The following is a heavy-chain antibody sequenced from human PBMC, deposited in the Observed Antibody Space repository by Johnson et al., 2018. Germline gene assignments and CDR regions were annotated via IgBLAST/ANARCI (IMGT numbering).Heavy chain of an antibody. Sequence: EVQLVESGGGVIQPGGSLRLSCEASDFSVSNSYINWVRQTPGKGLECVSVIYRDGSEFYAESVKGRFTVSRDTSKRMVYLQMTNGRAEDTAGYYCAGGRFRLFGGSALGYGMDVWGRGTTVIVSS. D-gene: IGHD3-10*02. V-gene: IGHV3-53*01. J-gene: IGHJ6*02. CDR2: IYRDGSE. CDR3: AGGRFRLFGGSALGYGMDV. CDR1: DFSVSNSY.